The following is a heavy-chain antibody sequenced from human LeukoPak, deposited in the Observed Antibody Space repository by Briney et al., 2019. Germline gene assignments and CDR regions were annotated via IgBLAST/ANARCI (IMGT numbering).Heavy chain of an antibody. Sequence: SETLSLTCAVYVGSFSGYYWSWIRQPPGKGLEWIGEINHRGSTNYNPSLKSRVTISVDTSKNQFSLKLSSVTAADTAVYYCARTYGGRVDYWGQGTLVTVSS. D-gene: IGHD4-23*01. CDR1: VGSFSGYY. CDR2: INHRGST. V-gene: IGHV4-34*01. CDR3: ARTYGGRVDY. J-gene: IGHJ4*02.